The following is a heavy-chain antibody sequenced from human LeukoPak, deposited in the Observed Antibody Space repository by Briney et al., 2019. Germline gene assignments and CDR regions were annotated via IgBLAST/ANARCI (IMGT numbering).Heavy chain of an antibody. Sequence: GGSLRLSCTASGFTLGGYGVSWFRRAPGKGLEWVAFIRSKPYGGTTESAASVKGRFGLSRDDSEYVAYLQMNNLKTEDTAVYFCSRVKYSGVGGRFDAFDIWGQGTKVTVSS. CDR2: IRSKPYGGTT. D-gene: IGHD1-26*01. CDR1: GFTLGGYG. CDR3: SRVKYSGVGGRFDAFDI. J-gene: IGHJ3*02. V-gene: IGHV3-49*03.